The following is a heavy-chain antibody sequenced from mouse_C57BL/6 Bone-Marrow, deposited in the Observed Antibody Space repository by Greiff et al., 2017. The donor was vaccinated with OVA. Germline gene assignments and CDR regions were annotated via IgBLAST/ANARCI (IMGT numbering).Heavy chain of an antibody. Sequence: EVNVVESGAELVRPGASVKLSCTASGFNIKDDYMPWVKQRPEQGLEWIGWLDPENGATESASTFQGKATITADTSSNTAYLQISSLTSEDTAVYYCTTWGTTVVGPFAYWGQGTLVTGSA. D-gene: IGHD1-1*01. V-gene: IGHV14-4*01. CDR3: TTWGTTVVGPFAY. CDR1: GFNIKDDY. CDR2: LDPENGAT. J-gene: IGHJ3*01.